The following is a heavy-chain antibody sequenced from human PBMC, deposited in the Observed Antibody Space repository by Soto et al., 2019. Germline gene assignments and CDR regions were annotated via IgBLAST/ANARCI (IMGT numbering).Heavy chain of an antibody. CDR1: GFTFSTYG. CDR3: ARDGWVVVAGLDY. D-gene: IGHD2-15*01. CDR2: MWYDGSNK. J-gene: IGHJ4*02. Sequence: QVQLVESGGGVVQPGRSLRLSCAASGFTFSTYGMHWVRQAPGKGLEWVAGMWYDGSNKYYADSVKGRFTISRDNSKNALYLQLSGLRAEGTAVYYCARDGWVVVAGLDYWGQGTLVTVSS. V-gene: IGHV3-33*01.